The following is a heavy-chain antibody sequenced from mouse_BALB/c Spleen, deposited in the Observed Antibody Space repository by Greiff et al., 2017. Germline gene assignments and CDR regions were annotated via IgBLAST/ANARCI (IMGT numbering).Heavy chain of an antibody. Sequence: QVQLKESGAELARPGASVKMSCKASGYTFTSYTMHWVKQRPGQGLEWIGYINPSSGYTNYNQKFKDKATLTADKSSSTAYMQLSSLTSEDSAVYYCARGITTVVAPFDYWGQGTTLTVSS. D-gene: IGHD1-1*01. J-gene: IGHJ2*01. CDR1: GYTFTSYT. V-gene: IGHV1-4*01. CDR2: INPSSGYT. CDR3: ARGITTVVAPFDY.